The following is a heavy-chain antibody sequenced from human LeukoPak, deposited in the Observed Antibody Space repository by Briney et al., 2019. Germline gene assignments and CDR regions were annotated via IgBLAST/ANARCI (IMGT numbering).Heavy chain of an antibody. Sequence: PGRSLRLSCAASGFTFSSYWMHWVRQAPGKGLVWVSLINSDGSTTTYADSVKGRFTISRDSTKNTLYLQMNSLRAEDTAVYYCAKDRSRRIDYWGEGTLVTVPS. CDR3: AKDRSRRIDY. D-gene: IGHD6-13*01. V-gene: IGHV3-74*01. CDR2: INSDGSTT. J-gene: IGHJ4*02. CDR1: GFTFSSYW.